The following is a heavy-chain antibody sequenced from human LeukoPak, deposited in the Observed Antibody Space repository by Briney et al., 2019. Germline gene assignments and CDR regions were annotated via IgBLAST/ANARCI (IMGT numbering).Heavy chain of an antibody. J-gene: IGHJ4*02. CDR3: AKAPVTSCRGAYCYPFDY. D-gene: IGHD2-21*01. CDR2: TSSSDAGT. CDR1: GFTFDDYA. Sequence: GGSLRLSCAASGFTFDDYAMHWVRQAPGKGLEWVSATSSSDAGTYYADSVRGRFTISRDNSKNTLYLQMDSLRAEDAAVYYCAKAPVTSCRGAYCYPFDYWGQGTLVTVSS. V-gene: IGHV3-23*01.